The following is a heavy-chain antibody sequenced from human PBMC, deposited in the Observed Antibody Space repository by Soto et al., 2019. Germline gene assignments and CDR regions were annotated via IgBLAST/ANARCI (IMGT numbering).Heavy chain of an antibody. CDR2: INAGNGNT. J-gene: IGHJ4*02. D-gene: IGHD2-21*01. V-gene: IGHV1-3*05. CDR3: ARSFVVVIALDY. Sequence: QVQLVQSGAEEKKPGASVKVSCKASGYTFTSYAMHWVRQSPGQRCEWLGWINAGNGNTKYSPKFQGRVTITRQTSASTAYMELSSLRSEDTAVYYCARSFVVVIALDYWGQGTLVTVYS. CDR1: GYTFTSYA.